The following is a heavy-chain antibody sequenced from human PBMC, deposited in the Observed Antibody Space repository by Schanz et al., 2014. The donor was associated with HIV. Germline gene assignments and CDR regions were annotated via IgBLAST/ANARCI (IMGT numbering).Heavy chain of an antibody. D-gene: IGHD1-1*01. CDR1: GGTSSIYA. Sequence: QVQLVQSGAEVKMPGSSVKVSCKASGGTSSIYAISWVRQAPGQGLEWMGGIIPLSGTPFYAQKFQGRVAITADKSTGTVYMDLGSLTSEDTAVYFCARDIKYDDPFQYGMDVWGQGTTVSVSS. V-gene: IGHV1-69*06. J-gene: IGHJ6*02. CDR3: ARDIKYDDPFQYGMDV. CDR2: IIPLSGTP.